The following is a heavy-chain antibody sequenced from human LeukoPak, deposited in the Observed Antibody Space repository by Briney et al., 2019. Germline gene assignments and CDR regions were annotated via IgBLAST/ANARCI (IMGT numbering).Heavy chain of an antibody. CDR1: GGSFSGYY. J-gene: IGHJ4*02. CDR2: INHSGST. CDR3: ARQQWTWYFDY. Sequence: SETLSLTCAVYGGSFSGYYWSWIRQPPGKGLEWIGEINHSGSTYYNPSLKSRVTISVDTSKNQFSLKLSSVTAADTAVYYCARQQWTWYFDYWGQGTLVTVSS. V-gene: IGHV4-34*01. D-gene: IGHD6-19*01.